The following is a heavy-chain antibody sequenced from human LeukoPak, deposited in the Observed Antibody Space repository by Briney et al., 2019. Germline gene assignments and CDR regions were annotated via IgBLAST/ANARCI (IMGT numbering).Heavy chain of an antibody. D-gene: IGHD5-18*01. V-gene: IGHV3-48*03. CDR3: ARSGYSYGYLSYYYYGMDV. J-gene: IGHJ6*02. Sequence: PGGSLRLSCAASGFTFSSYEMNWVRQAPGKGLEWVSYISSSGSTIYYADSVKGRFTISRDNAKNSLYLQMNSLRAEDTAAYYCARSGYSYGYLSYYYYGMDVWGQGTTVTVSS. CDR2: ISSSGSTI. CDR1: GFTFSSYE.